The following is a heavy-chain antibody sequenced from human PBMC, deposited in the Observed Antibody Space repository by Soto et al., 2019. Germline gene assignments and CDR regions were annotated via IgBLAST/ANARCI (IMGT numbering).Heavy chain of an antibody. D-gene: IGHD1-20*01. V-gene: IGHV1-18*01. Sequence: QVHLVQSGAEVKNPGASVKVSCKGSGYDFTTYGITWVRQAPGQGLEWMAWISAHNGNTNYAPNLQGRDTVTRYTSTSTAYIELMRFRSDDTAVYYCAGGWYGDYWGQGALVTVSS. CDR2: ISAHNGNT. J-gene: IGHJ4*02. CDR1: GYDFTTYG. CDR3: AGGWYGDY.